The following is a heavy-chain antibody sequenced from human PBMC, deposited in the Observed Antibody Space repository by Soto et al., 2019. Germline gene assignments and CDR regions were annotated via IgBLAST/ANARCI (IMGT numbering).Heavy chain of an antibody. J-gene: IGHJ5*02. CDR1: GFSFNTYG. CDR2: IWYHGAYE. CDR3: ARTRRGETAIITDGLDL. V-gene: IGHV3-33*01. D-gene: IGHD5-18*01. Sequence: GSLRLSCAASGFSFNTYGMNWVRQAPGRGLEWVALIWYHGAYEYYADSVKGRFTISRDNSRNTLYLQMNSLKAEDTAVYYCARTRRGETAIITDGLDLWGQGTQVTVS.